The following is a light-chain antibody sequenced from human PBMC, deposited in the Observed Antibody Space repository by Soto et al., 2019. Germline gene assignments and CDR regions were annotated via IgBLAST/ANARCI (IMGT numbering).Light chain of an antibody. Sequence: VLTQSPGTLSLSPGERATLSCRASGTVAGSYLAWYQQKPGQAPRLLIHGASTRATGIADRFSGSGSGTDFTLTISRLEPEDFAVYYCQQYGSSGTFGQGTKVDI. CDR3: QQYGSSGT. CDR2: GAS. CDR1: GTVAGSY. V-gene: IGKV3-20*01. J-gene: IGKJ1*01.